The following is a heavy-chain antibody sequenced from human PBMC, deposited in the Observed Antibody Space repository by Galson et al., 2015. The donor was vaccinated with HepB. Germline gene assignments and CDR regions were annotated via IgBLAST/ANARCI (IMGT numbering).Heavy chain of an antibody. CDR1: GGTFSSYA. D-gene: IGHD3-22*01. J-gene: IGHJ4*02. CDR3: ARTSKADSSGYNFDY. V-gene: IGHV1-69*13. CDR2: IIPIFGTA. Sequence: SVKVSCKASGGTFSSYAISWGRQAPGQGLEWMGGIIPIFGTANYAQKFQGRVTITADESTSTAYMELSSLRSEDTAVYYCARTSKADSSGYNFDYWGQGTLVPVSS.